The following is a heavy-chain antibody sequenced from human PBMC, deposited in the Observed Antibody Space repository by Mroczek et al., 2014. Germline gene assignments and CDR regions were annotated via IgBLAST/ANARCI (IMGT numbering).Heavy chain of an antibody. Sequence: QVQLQESGPGLVKPSETLSLTCTVSGGSISSYYWSWIRQPPGKGLEWIGYIYYSGSTNYNPSLKSRVTISVDTSKNQFSLKLSSVTAADTAVYYCARSSRGTEKYFDLWGRGTLVTVSS. CDR3: ARSSRGTEKYFDL. V-gene: IGHV4-59*01. J-gene: IGHJ2*01. CDR1: GGSISSYY. CDR2: IYYSGST. D-gene: IGHD1-26*01.